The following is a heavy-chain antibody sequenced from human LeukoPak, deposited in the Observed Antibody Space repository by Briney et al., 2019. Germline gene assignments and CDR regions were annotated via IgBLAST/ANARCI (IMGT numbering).Heavy chain of an antibody. CDR2: ICHSGST. CDR3: ARDGDFYYFDY. J-gene: IGHJ4*02. Sequence: SETLSLTCTVSGYSISSGNYWGWIRQPPGKGPEWIGSICHSGSTYYNPSLKSRVSISVDTSKNQFSLRLSSVTAADTAVYYCARDGDFYYFDYWGQGTLVTVSS. V-gene: IGHV4-38-2*02. CDR1: GYSISSGNY.